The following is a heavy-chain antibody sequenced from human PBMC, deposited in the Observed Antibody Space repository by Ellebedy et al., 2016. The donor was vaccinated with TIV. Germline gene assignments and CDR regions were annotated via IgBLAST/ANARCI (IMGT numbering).Heavy chain of an antibody. D-gene: IGHD2-15*01. CDR2: INAGNGNT. CDR3: ARVGRYCSGGTCYSGLDY. J-gene: IGHJ4*02. Sequence: AASVKVSCKASGYTFTSYTMHWVRQAPGQRLEWMGWINAGNGNTKYSQGFQGRVTITRDTSASTAYMELSSLRSEDTAVYYCARVGRYCSGGTCYSGLDYWGQGTLVTVSS. CDR1: GYTFTSYT. V-gene: IGHV1-3*01.